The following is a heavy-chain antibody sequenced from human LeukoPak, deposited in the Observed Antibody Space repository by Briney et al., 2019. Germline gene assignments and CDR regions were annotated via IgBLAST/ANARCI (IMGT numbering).Heavy chain of an antibody. CDR2: IYSGGST. CDR3: ARDPYYYDSSGYVDY. Sequence: GGSLRLSCAASGFTVSSNYMSCVRQAPGKGLEWVAVIYSGGSTYYADSVKGRFTISRDNSKNTLYLQMNSLRAEDTTVYYCARDPYYYDSSGYVDYWGQGTLVTVSS. CDR1: GFTVSSNY. D-gene: IGHD3-22*01. J-gene: IGHJ4*02. V-gene: IGHV3-66*01.